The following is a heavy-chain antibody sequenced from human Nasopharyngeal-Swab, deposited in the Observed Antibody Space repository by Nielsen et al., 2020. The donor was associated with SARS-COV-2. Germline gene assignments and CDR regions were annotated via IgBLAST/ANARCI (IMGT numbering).Heavy chain of an antibody. J-gene: IGHJ6*02. CDR3: AKDRDSGDDSGEYYHYYGMDV. CDR1: GFIFKNYA. V-gene: IGHV3-23*01. Sequence: GESLKISCSASGFIFKNYAMNWVRQAPGRGLEWVSAISGADDSTKYADSVKGRFTISRDNPKHTLDLQMNSLRAEDTAMYYCAKDRDSGDDSGEYYHYYGMDVWGQGTSVTVS. CDR2: ISGADDST. D-gene: IGHD5-12*01.